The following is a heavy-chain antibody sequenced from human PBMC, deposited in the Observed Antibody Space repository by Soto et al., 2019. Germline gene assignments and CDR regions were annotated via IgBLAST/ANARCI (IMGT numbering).Heavy chain of an antibody. J-gene: IGHJ6*02. D-gene: IGHD1-1*01. CDR2: IYYSGST. CDR1: GGSIRSGGYY. Sequence: SETLSLTCTVSGGSIRSGGYYWSWVRQSPRRGLEWIGNIYYSGSTYYNPSLKSRLTISVDTSKNQFSLNLSSVTAADTAVYYCARDRLMATAGTAPHYFGLYVWGQGTTVTVSS. V-gene: IGHV4-31*03. CDR3: ARDRLMATAGTAPHYFGLYV.